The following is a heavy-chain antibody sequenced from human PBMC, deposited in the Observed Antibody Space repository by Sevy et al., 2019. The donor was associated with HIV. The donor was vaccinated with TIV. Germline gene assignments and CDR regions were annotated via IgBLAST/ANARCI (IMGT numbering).Heavy chain of an antibody. CDR2: ISAYNGNT. Sequence: ASVKVSCKASGYTFTSYGISWVRQAPGQGLEWMGWISAYNGNTNYAQKLQGRVTMTTDTSTSTAYMELGSLRSDDTAVYYCARDRTTGGYSSSWYDWFDPWGQGTLVTVSS. D-gene: IGHD6-13*01. V-gene: IGHV1-18*01. CDR1: GYTFTSYG. CDR3: ARDRTTGGYSSSWYDWFDP. J-gene: IGHJ5*02.